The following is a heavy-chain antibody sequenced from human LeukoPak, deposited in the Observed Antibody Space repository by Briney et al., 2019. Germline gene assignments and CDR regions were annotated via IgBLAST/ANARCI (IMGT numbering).Heavy chain of an antibody. CDR3: AKEILPWSVTMIALDY. D-gene: IGHD3-22*01. CDR1: GFTFSSYN. CDR2: IQYDGSSE. J-gene: IGHJ4*01. V-gene: IGHV3-30*02. Sequence: PGGSLRLSCAASGFTFSSYNMNWVRQAPGKGLEWVAFIQYDGSSEYNADSVKGRVAISRDNSKNTLYLQMNSLRPEDTAVYYCAKEILPWSVTMIALDYWGHGTLVTVSS.